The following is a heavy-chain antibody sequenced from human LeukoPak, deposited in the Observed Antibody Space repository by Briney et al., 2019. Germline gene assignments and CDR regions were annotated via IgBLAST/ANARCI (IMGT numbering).Heavy chain of an antibody. CDR3: ARDPPRRYDY. Sequence: SGGSLGLSCAASGFTFSSYSMNWVRQAPGKGLEWVSYISSSSDAIYYADSVKGRFTISRDNAKNSLYLQMNSLRAEDTAVYYCARDPPRRYDYWGQGTLVTVSS. V-gene: IGHV3-48*01. CDR1: GFTFSSYS. D-gene: IGHD1-14*01. J-gene: IGHJ4*02. CDR2: ISSSSDAI.